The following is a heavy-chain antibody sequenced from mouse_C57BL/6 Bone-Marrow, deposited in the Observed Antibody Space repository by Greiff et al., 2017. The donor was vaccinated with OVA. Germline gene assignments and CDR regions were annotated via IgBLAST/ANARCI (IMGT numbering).Heavy chain of an antibody. V-gene: IGHV1-64*01. CDR3: ARTSYYGSSYGY. Sequence: VQLQQPGAELVKPGASVKLSCKASGYTFTSYWMHWVKQRPGQGLEWIGMIHPNSGSTNYNEKFKSKATLTVDKSSSTACMQLSSLTSEDSAVYYCARTSYYGSSYGYWGQGTTLTVSS. CDR1: GYTFTSYW. J-gene: IGHJ2*01. CDR2: IHPNSGST. D-gene: IGHD1-1*01.